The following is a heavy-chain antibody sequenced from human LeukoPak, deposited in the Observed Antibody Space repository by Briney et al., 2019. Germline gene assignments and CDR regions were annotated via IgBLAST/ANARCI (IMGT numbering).Heavy chain of an antibody. CDR3: ARGVRGYSYGYDYYYYGMDV. Sequence: PGKSLRLSCAASGFTFSSYGMHWVRQAPGKGLEWVAVIWYDGSNKYYADSVKGRFTISRDNSKNTLYLQMNSLRAEDTAVYYCARGVRGYSYGYDYYYYGMDVWGQGTTVTVSS. J-gene: IGHJ6*02. CDR2: IWYDGSNK. CDR1: GFTFSSYG. V-gene: IGHV3-33*01. D-gene: IGHD5-18*01.